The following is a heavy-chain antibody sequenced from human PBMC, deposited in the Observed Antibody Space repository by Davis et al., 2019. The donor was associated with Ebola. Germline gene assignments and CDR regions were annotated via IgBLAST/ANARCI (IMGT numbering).Heavy chain of an antibody. J-gene: IGHJ6*04. CDR2: ITTGSSTI. CDR3: AREDIVVVPAALYYYYYGMDV. Sequence: GGSLRLSCAASGFTFSSYSMNWVRQAPGKGLEWVSYITTGSSTIYFADSVKGRFAISRDDAKKSVYLQMNSLRAEDTAVYYCAREDIVVVPAALYYYYYGMDVWGKGTTVTVSS. D-gene: IGHD2-2*01. CDR1: GFTFSSYS. V-gene: IGHV3-48*01.